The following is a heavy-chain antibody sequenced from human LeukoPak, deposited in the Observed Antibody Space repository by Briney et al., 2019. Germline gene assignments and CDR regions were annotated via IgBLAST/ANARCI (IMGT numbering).Heavy chain of an antibody. CDR1: GFTFSSYS. V-gene: IGHV3-21*01. J-gene: IGHJ4*02. D-gene: IGHD4-17*01. CDR2: ISSSSSYI. Sequence: GGSLRLSCAASGFTFSSYSMNWVRQAPGKGLEWVSSISSSSSYIYYADSVKGRFTISRDNAKNSLYLQMNSLRAEDTAVYYCARDCSYDDYGDYVEEFYFDYWGQGTLVTVSS. CDR3: ARDCSYDDYGDYVEEFYFDY.